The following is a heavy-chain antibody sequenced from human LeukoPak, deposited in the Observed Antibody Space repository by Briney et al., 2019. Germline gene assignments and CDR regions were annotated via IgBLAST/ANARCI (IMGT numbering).Heavy chain of an antibody. Sequence: VASVNVSCKASGYTFTSYAMNWVRQAPGQGLEWMGWINTNTGNPTYAQGFTGRFVFSLDTSVSTAYLQISSLKAEDTAVYYCAISSGWYVGYYYYYMDVWGKGTTVTVSS. J-gene: IGHJ6*03. D-gene: IGHD6-19*01. CDR2: INTNTGNP. CDR3: AISSGWYVGYYYYYMDV. CDR1: GYTFTSYA. V-gene: IGHV7-4-1*02.